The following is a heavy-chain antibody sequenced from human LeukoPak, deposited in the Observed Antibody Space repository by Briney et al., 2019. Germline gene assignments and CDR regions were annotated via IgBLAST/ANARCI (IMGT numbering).Heavy chain of an antibody. CDR1: GFTFSSYI. CDR3: AREGTPAAGD. V-gene: IGHV3-21*06. D-gene: IGHD6-13*01. Sequence: GGSLRLSCAASGFTFSSYIMNWVRQAPGKGLEWVASISSSSGYIYYADSVKGRFTISRDNAKNSLYLQMSSLRAEDTAVYYCAREGTPAAGDWGQGTLVTVSS. CDR2: ISSSSGYI. J-gene: IGHJ4*02.